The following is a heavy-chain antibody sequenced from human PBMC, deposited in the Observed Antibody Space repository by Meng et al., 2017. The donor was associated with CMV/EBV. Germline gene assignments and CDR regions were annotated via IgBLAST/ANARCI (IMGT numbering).Heavy chain of an antibody. CDR1: GGSFSGYY. CDR2: INHSGST. V-gene: IGHV4-34*01. Sequence: QQWGAGLLKPSATLSLTCAVYGGSFSGYYWSWIRQPPGKGLEWIGEINHSGSTNYNPSLKSRVTISVDTSKNQFSLKLSSVTAADTAVYYCARGSIAARLGLGDWGQGTLVTVSS. D-gene: IGHD6-6*01. J-gene: IGHJ4*02. CDR3: ARGSIAARLGLGD.